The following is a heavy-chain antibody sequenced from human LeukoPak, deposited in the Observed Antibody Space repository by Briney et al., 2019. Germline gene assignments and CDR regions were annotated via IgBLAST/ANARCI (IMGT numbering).Heavy chain of an antibody. CDR3: AKATWSRVGYHFDY. Sequence: KSGGSLRLSCAASGFTFSSYAMSWVRQAPGKGLEWVSAISGSGGSTYYADSVKGRFTISRDNSKNTLYLQMNSLRAEDTAVYYCAKATWSRVGYHFDYWGQGTLVTVSS. CDR1: GFTFSSYA. V-gene: IGHV3-23*01. D-gene: IGHD3-22*01. J-gene: IGHJ4*02. CDR2: ISGSGGST.